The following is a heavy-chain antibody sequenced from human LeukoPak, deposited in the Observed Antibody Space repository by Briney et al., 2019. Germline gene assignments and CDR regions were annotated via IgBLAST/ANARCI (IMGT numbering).Heavy chain of an antibody. V-gene: IGHV4-61*02. CDR1: GGSISSGSYY. Sequence: SQTLSLTCTVSGGSISSGSYYWSWIRQPAGKGLEYIGRIYTSGSTNYNPSLESLVTISVDTSKNQFSLKLSSVTAADTAVYFCARDAPRSSWYLDYWGQGTLVTVSS. J-gene: IGHJ4*02. CDR2: IYTSGST. CDR3: ARDAPRSSWYLDY. D-gene: IGHD6-13*01.